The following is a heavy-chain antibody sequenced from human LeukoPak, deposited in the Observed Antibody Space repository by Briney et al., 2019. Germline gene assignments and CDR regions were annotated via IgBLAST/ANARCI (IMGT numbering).Heavy chain of an antibody. Sequence: SETLSLTCAVSGASISSSNYYWSWIRQPPGKGLEWIGEINHSGSTNYNPSLKSRVTISVDTSKNQFSLKLSSVTAADTAVYYCARGSSGSYDYWGQGTLVTVSS. J-gene: IGHJ4*02. CDR3: ARGSSGSYDY. D-gene: IGHD1-26*01. CDR2: INHSGST. CDR1: GASISSSNYY. V-gene: IGHV4-39*07.